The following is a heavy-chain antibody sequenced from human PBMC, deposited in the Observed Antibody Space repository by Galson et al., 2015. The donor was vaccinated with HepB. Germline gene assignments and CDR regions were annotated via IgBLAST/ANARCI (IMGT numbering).Heavy chain of an antibody. V-gene: IGHV3-9*01. CDR1: GFTFDDYA. Sequence: SLRLSCAASGFTFDDYAMHWVRQAPGKGLEWVSGISWNSGSIGYADSVKGRFTISRDNAKNSLYLQMNSLRAEDTALYYCAAFSSGYYSRFDYWGQGTLVTVSS. CDR2: ISWNSGSI. D-gene: IGHD3-22*01. J-gene: IGHJ4*02. CDR3: AAFSSGYYSRFDY.